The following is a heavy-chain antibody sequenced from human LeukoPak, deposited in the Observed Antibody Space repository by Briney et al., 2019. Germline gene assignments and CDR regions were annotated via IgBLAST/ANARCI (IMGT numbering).Heavy chain of an antibody. CDR1: GGSISSSSYY. Sequence: SETLSLTCTVSGGSISSSSYYWGWIRQPPGKGLEWIGSIYYSGSTYYNPSLKSRVTISVDTSKNQFSLKLSSVTAADTAVYYCARIVGATPSYFDYWGQGTLVTVSS. CDR3: ARIVGATPSYFDY. V-gene: IGHV4-39*07. J-gene: IGHJ4*02. D-gene: IGHD1-26*01. CDR2: IYYSGST.